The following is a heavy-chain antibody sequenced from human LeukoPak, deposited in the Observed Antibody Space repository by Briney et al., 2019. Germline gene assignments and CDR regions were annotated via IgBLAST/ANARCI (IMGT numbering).Heavy chain of an antibody. V-gene: IGHV3-33*01. CDR3: ARDGSSYDYLWGSYRTDY. Sequence: GGSLTLSCSASGFIFSNFGMHWVRQAPGKGLEWVAIIWHDGSDRKYADSVRGRFTISRDNSKNTLYLQMNSLRAEDTAEYYCARDGSSYDYLWGSYRTDYWGQGTLVTVSS. CDR1: GFIFSNFG. D-gene: IGHD3-16*02. CDR2: IWHDGSDR. J-gene: IGHJ4*02.